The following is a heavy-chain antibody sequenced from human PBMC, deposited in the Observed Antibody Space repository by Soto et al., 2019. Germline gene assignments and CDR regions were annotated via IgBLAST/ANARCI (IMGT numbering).Heavy chain of an antibody. CDR2: ITGSAGST. CDR1: GFTFSSYA. CDR3: AKDRNRWLRFDLGY. D-gene: IGHD5-12*01. J-gene: IGHJ4*02. V-gene: IGHV3-23*01. Sequence: EVQLLESGGGLVQPGGSLRLSCAASGFTFSSYAMSWVRQAPGKGLEWVSSITGSAGSTYYADSVKGRFTISRDNSKNTLYLQINSLRVDDTAVYYCAKDRNRWLRFDLGYWGQGTLVTVSS.